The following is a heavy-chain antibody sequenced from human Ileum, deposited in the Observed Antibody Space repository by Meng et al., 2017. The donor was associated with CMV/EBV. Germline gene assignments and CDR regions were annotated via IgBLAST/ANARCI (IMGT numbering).Heavy chain of an antibody. CDR2: INGDSSTA. J-gene: IGHJ4*02. Sequence: GGSLRLSCVASGFSFSDSWMHWVRHAPEKGLIWVARINGDSSTATYADSVQGRFTISRDNAKNIVYLQMNSLGAEDTAVYDCATGQERYHYWGQGTLVTVSS. V-gene: IGHV3-74*01. CDR3: ATGQERYHY. CDR1: GFSFSDSW. D-gene: IGHD1-1*01.